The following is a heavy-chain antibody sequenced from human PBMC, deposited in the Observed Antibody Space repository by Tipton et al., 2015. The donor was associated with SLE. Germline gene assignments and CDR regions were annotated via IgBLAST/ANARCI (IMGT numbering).Heavy chain of an antibody. CDR3: ARDPGSDMITFGGVIPC. CDR1: GFTFSSYE. Sequence: SLRLSCAASGFTFSSYEMNWVRQAPGKGLEWVSYISSSGSTIYYADSVKGRFTIPRDNAKNSLYLQMNSLRAEDTAVYYCARDPGSDMITFGGVIPCWGQGTLVTVSS. CDR2: ISSSGSTI. D-gene: IGHD3-16*02. V-gene: IGHV3-48*03. J-gene: IGHJ4*02.